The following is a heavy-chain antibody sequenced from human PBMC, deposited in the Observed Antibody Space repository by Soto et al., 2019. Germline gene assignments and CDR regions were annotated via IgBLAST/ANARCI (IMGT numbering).Heavy chain of an antibody. CDR2: IISSGSTI. V-gene: IGHV3-11*01. D-gene: IGHD6-19*01. Sequence: QVQLVESGGGLVKPGGSLRLSCAASGFTFSDYYMSWIRQAPGKWLERVSYIISSGSTIYYADSVKGRFTISRDNAKNSLYLQMKSLRAEDTAVYYCARSGRGGWLLIGAFDIWGQGSMVTVSS. CDR3: ARSGRGGWLLIGAFDI. J-gene: IGHJ3*02. CDR1: GFTFSDYY.